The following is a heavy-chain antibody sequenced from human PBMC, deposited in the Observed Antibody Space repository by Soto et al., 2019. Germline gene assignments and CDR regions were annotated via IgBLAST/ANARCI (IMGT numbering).Heavy chain of an antibody. D-gene: IGHD6-19*01. Sequence: QVQVVESGGGVVQPGRSLRLSCAASGFTLSCCGMHWVRQAPGKGLEWVGGITYDGSEIHYGDTVKGRFTISRDSSENTVYLHMNSLRVEDSAVYYCAKEQSSGFYRVVDYWGQGTLFTVSP. CDR3: AKEQSSGFYRVVDY. CDR1: GFTLSCCG. J-gene: IGHJ4*02. V-gene: IGHV3-30*18. CDR2: ITYDGSEI.